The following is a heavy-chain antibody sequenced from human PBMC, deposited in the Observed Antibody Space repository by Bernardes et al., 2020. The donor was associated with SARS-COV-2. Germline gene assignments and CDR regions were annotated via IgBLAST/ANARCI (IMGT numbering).Heavy chain of an antibody. Sequence: GSLKPSCAAPGFRFNTFRMHWVRQVPGKGLGWVPHIDSDGSRTNYADSVKGRFTIFRDNAKNTLYLQMNSLRVEDTAVYYCTRDPSGTSPAWGQGTLVTVSS. CDR1: GFRFNTFR. V-gene: IGHV3-74*01. CDR2: IDSDGSRT. D-gene: IGHD1-1*01. J-gene: IGHJ5*02. CDR3: TRDPSGTSPA.